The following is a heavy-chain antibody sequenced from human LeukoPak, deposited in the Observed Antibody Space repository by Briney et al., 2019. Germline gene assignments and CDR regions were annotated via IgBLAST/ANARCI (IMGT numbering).Heavy chain of an antibody. V-gene: IGHV3-30*18. CDR2: ISYDGSNK. CDR3: AKDSGRAVAGTLRAFDI. CDR1: GFTFSSYG. D-gene: IGHD6-19*01. J-gene: IGHJ3*02. Sequence: GGSLRLSCAASGFTFSSYGMHWVRQAPGKGLEWVAVISYDGSNKYFADSVKGRFTISRDNSKNTLYLQMNSLRAEDTAVYYCAKDSGRAVAGTLRAFDIWGQGTMVTVSS.